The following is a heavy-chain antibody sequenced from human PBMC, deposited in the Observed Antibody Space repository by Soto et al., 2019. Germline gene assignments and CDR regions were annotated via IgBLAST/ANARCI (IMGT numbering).Heavy chain of an antibody. V-gene: IGHV4-31*03. D-gene: IGHD2-15*01. CDR3: ARDAVVVVRYGMDV. J-gene: IGHJ6*02. CDR1: GGSISSGGYY. Sequence: SETLSITCTVSGGSISSGGYYWSWIRQHPGKGLEWIGYIYYSGSTYYNPSLKSRVTISVDTSKNQFSLKLSSVTAADTAVYYCARDAVVVVRYGMDVWGQGTTVTVSS. CDR2: IYYSGST.